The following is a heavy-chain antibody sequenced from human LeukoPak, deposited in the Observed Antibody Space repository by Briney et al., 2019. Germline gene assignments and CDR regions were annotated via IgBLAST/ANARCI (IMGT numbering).Heavy chain of an antibody. CDR2: ISNSGDAT. D-gene: IGHD1-1*01. CDR1: GFIFSNYA. Sequence: LSGGSLRLSCAGSGFIFSNYAMSWVRQAPGQGLEWVSTISNSGDATFYADAVKGRFTISRDNSKNTLYLQMYSLRAEDTAIYYCAKAPPYTKYFDYWGQGTLVTVSS. V-gene: IGHV3-23*01. J-gene: IGHJ4*02. CDR3: AKAPPYTKYFDY.